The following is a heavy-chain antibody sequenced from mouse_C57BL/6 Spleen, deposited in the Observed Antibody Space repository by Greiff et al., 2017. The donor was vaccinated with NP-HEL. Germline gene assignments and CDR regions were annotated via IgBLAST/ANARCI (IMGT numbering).Heavy chain of an antibody. D-gene: IGHD1-1*01. CDR1: GFTFSDYG. V-gene: IGHV5-17*01. Sequence: DVQLQESGGGLVKPGGSLKLSCAASGFTFSDYGMHWVRQAPEKGLEWVAYISSGSSTIYYADTVKGRFTISRDNAKNTLFLQMTSLRSEDTAMYYCASLYYYGSSLDYWGQGTTLTVSS. CDR2: ISSGSSTI. CDR3: ASLYYYGSSLDY. J-gene: IGHJ2*01.